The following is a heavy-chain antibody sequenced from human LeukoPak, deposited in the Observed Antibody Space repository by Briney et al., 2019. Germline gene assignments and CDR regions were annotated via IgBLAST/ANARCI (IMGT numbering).Heavy chain of an antibody. Sequence: GGSLRLSCAASGFTLSSYGMHWVRQAPGKGLEWVAVISYDGSNKYYADSVKGRFTISRDNSKNTLYLQMNSLRAEDTAVYYCAKGIAAAGTGNYWGQGTLVTVSS. CDR2: ISYDGSNK. CDR3: AKGIAAAGTGNY. D-gene: IGHD6-13*01. V-gene: IGHV3-30*18. CDR1: GFTLSSYG. J-gene: IGHJ4*02.